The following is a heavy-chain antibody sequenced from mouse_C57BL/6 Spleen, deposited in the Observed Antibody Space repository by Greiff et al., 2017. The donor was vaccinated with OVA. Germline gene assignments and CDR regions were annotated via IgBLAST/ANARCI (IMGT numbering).Heavy chain of an antibody. CDR3: ARWLLRRYYDS. J-gene: IGHJ2*01. CDR1: GYTFTSYN. CDR2: IYPANGDT. Sequence: LQQSGAELVRPGASVKMSCKASGYTFTSYNMHWVKQKPRQGLEWIGAIYPANGDTSYNQKFKGKATLTVDKSSSTAYMQLSSLTSEDSAVYFCARWLLRRYYDSWGQSTTVTV. D-gene: IGHD2-3*01. V-gene: IGHV1-12*01.